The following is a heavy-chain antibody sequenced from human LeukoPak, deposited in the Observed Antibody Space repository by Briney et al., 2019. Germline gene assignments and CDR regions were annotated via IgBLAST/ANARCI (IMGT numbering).Heavy chain of an antibody. J-gene: IGHJ4*02. CDR3: ARRYFDWLGFDY. CDR2: IKQDGSET. V-gene: IGHV3-7*01. D-gene: IGHD3-9*01. Sequence: NIKQDGSETYYVDSVKGRFTISRDNAKNSLYLQMNSLRAEDTAVYYCARRYFDWLGFDYWGQGTLVTVSS.